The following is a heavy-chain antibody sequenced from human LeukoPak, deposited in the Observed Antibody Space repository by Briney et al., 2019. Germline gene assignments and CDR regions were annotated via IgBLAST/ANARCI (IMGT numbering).Heavy chain of an antibody. V-gene: IGHV3-43*01. D-gene: IGHD4-17*01. CDR2: ISWDGGST. CDR1: GFTFDDYT. CDR3: AKDKAPRRLLGYFQH. J-gene: IGHJ1*01. Sequence: GGSLRLSCAASGFTFDDYTMHWVRQAPGKGLEWVSLISWDGGSTYYVDSVKGRFTTSRNNSKNSLYLQMNSLRTEDTALYYCAKDKAPRRLLGYFQHWGQGTLVTVSS.